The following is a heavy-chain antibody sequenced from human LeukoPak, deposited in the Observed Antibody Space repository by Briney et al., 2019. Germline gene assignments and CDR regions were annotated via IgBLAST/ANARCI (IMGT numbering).Heavy chain of an antibody. Sequence: PGGSLRLSCAASGFTFSNYGMHWVRQALGKGLEWVAGIWYDGSTYYTDSVKGRITISRDNSKNTLYLQMNTLGAEDTAVYYCARDRTTILSSFDIWGQGTMVTVSS. J-gene: IGHJ3*02. CDR2: IWYDGST. D-gene: IGHD3-9*01. CDR1: GFTFSNYG. CDR3: ARDRTTILSSFDI. V-gene: IGHV3-33*01.